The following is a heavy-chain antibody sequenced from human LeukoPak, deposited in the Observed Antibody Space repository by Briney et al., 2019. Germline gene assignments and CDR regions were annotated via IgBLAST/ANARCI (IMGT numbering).Heavy chain of an antibody. CDR1: GFTFSSYW. V-gene: IGHV3-7*01. CDR3: VGTWIQLWSFSY. CDR2: IKQDGSEK. J-gene: IGHJ4*02. D-gene: IGHD5-18*01. Sequence: GGSLRLSCAASGFTFSSYWISWVRQAPGKGLEWVANIKQDGSEKYYVDSVKGRFTISRDNAKNSLYLQMNSLRAEDTAVYYCVGTWIQLWSFSYWGQGTLVTVSS.